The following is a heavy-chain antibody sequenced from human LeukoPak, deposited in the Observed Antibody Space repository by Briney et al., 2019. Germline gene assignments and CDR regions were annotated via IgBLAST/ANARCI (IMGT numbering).Heavy chain of an antibody. Sequence: SQTLSLTCAISGDNVSSNSATWNWIRQSPSRGLEWLGRTYYRSKWYNDFAVAVKRRITISPDTSKNHFSLQLSSVTPEDTAVHYCARDQSPDYGDFAYWGQGILVTVSS. V-gene: IGHV6-1*01. CDR1: GDNVSSNSAT. J-gene: IGHJ4*02. CDR2: TYYRSKWYN. D-gene: IGHD4-17*01. CDR3: ARDQSPDYGDFAY.